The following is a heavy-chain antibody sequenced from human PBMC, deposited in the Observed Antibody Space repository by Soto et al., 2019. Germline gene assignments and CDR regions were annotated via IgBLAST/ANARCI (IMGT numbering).Heavy chain of an antibody. CDR2: ISTSGSNV. Sequence: GGSLRLSCAASGFTFSDYDMSWIRQAPGKGLDWVSYISTSGSNVQYADSVKGRFTISRDNAKNSLYLQMDSLRAEDTAVYYCARDPAADYWGQGTLVTV. J-gene: IGHJ4*02. CDR1: GFTFSDYD. V-gene: IGHV3-11*01. CDR3: ARDPAADY.